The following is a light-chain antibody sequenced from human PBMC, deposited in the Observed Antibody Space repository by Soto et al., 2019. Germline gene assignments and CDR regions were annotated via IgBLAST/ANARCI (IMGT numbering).Light chain of an antibody. J-gene: IGLJ1*01. Sequence: QSVLTQPASVSGSPGQSITISCTGTSSDVGGYNYVSWYQQHPGKAPKLMIYDVSNRPSGVSNRSSGSKSGNTASLTISGLQAEDEADYYCSSYRSSSKRVFGSGTKVTVL. V-gene: IGLV2-14*03. CDR1: SSDVGGYNY. CDR2: DVS. CDR3: SSYRSSSKRV.